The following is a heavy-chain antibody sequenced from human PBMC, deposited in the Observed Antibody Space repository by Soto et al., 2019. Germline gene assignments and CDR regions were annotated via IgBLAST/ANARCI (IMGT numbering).Heavy chain of an antibody. Sequence: QVQLQESGPGLVKPSETLSLTCTVSGGSISSYYWSWIRQPPGKGLEWIGYIYYSGSTNYNPSLKSRVTXXVXTXXNQFSLKLSSVTAADTAVYYCARGVVAPHLYGMDVWGQGTTVTVSS. V-gene: IGHV4-59*08. D-gene: IGHD2-15*01. CDR3: ARGVVAPHLYGMDV. CDR2: IYYSGST. J-gene: IGHJ6*02. CDR1: GGSISSYY.